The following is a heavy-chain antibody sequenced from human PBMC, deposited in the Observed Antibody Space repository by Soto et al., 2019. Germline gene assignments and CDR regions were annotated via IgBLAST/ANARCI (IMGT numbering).Heavy chain of an antibody. J-gene: IGHJ2*01. Sequence: EVQLLESGGGLVQPGGSLRLSCAASGFTFSIYPMSWVRQTPEKGLEWVSTIGTTGGDTYYADSARGRSTISRDDSKTTLYLQMISLRAEESAVYYCAKSRVDSGRGYFDLWGRGTLVTVAS. CDR2: IGTTGGDT. V-gene: IGHV3-23*01. CDR3: AKSRVDSGRGYFDL. CDR1: GFTFSIYP. D-gene: IGHD6-25*01.